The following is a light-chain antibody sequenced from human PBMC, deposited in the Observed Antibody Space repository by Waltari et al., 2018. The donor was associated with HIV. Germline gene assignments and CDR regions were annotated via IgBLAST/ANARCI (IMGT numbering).Light chain of an antibody. CDR2: QSS. CDR1: QSISDS. J-gene: IGKJ2*01. Sequence: DIQMTQSPSTLSVAVGDRVIITCLASQSISDSLTWYHQKPGKAPRLLISQSSVLEPGVPTRFSGSGSGTDFTLTINILHPDDFGTYYCQQSDTYYTFGQGTKLERK. CDR3: QQSDTYYT. V-gene: IGKV1-5*03.